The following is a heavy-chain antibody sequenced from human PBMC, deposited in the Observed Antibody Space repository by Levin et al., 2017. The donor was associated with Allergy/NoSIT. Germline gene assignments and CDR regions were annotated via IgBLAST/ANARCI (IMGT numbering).Heavy chain of an antibody. CDR2: LSYGDTI. J-gene: IGHJ4*02. D-gene: IGHD5-24*01. Sequence: SQTLSLTCIVSGGSTNSDFWSWIRQPPGKRLEWIGYLSYGDTIKYNPSLESRVTISVDPSKYQFSLNLRSVTAADTAVYYCAGGRDGSRWVGPYYFDSWGQGILVTVSS. V-gene: IGHV4-59*01. CDR3: AGGRDGSRWVGPYYFDS. CDR1: GGSTNSDF.